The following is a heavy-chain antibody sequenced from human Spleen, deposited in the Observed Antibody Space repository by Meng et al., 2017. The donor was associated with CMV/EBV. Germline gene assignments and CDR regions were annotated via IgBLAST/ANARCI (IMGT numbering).Heavy chain of an antibody. J-gene: IGHJ4*02. Sequence: GGSLRLSCAASGFAFSSYAMSWVRQAAGKGLEWVSAISGNGGNSYYADSVKGRFTSSSDNSKNTVYLQMSSLRAEDTALYYCAKVWGNWGQGTLVTVSS. V-gene: IGHV3-23*01. CDR3: AKVWGN. CDR2: ISGNGGNS. D-gene: IGHD1-26*01. CDR1: GFAFSSYA.